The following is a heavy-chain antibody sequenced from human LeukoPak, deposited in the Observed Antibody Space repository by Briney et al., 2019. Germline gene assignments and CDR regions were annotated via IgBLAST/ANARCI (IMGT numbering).Heavy chain of an antibody. V-gene: IGHV4-39*01. CDR1: GGSISSSNYY. CDR3: ARLQLGYCSSTSCYALFDY. CDR2: IYYSGST. Sequence: SETLSLTCTVSGGSISSSNYYWGWLRPPPGKGLEWIGSIYYSGSTYYNPSLKSRVTISVDTSKNQLSLKLNSVTAADTAVYYCARLQLGYCSSTSCYALFDYWGQGTLVTVSS. J-gene: IGHJ4*02. D-gene: IGHD2-2*01.